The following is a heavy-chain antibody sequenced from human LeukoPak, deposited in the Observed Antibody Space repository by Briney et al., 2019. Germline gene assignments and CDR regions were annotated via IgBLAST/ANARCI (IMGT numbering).Heavy chain of an antibody. D-gene: IGHD3-10*01. CDR1: GFTVSSNY. J-gene: IGHJ4*02. Sequence: GGSLRLSCAASGFTVSSNYMSWVRQAPGKGLEWVSDIYSGGSTYYADSVKGRFTISRDNSKNTLYLQMNSLRAEDTAVYYCARERDYGSGSYLGYWGQGTLVTVSS. CDR2: IYSGGST. V-gene: IGHV3-66*01. CDR3: ARERDYGSGSYLGY.